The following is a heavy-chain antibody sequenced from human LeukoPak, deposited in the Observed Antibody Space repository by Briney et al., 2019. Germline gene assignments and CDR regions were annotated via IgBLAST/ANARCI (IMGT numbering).Heavy chain of an antibody. V-gene: IGHV3-64*02. CDR3: ARMTLYGSGTVH. Sequence: SGGSLRLSCAASGFTFSSYSMHWVRQAPGEGLEYVSGISSNGGSTWYAGSVKGRFTISRDNSKNTVNLQLGSLRIEDTAVYHCARMTLYGSGTVHWXXGIXVTVSP. D-gene: IGHD3-10*01. CDR1: GFTFSSYS. J-gene: IGHJ4*01. CDR2: ISSNGGST.